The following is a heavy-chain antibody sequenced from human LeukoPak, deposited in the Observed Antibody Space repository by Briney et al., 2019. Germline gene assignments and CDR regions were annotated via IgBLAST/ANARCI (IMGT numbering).Heavy chain of an antibody. CDR2: IIPILGIA. CDR3: ARVIGYCSGGSCPDYYYYYGMDV. V-gene: IGHV1-69*04. CDR1: GGTFSSYA. J-gene: IGHJ6*02. D-gene: IGHD2-15*01. Sequence: GASVKVSCKASGGTFSSYAISWVRQAPGQGLEWMGRIIPILGIANYAQKFQGRVTITADKSTSTAYMELSSLRSKDTAVYYCARVIGYCSGGSCPDYYYYYGMDVWGQGTTVTVSS.